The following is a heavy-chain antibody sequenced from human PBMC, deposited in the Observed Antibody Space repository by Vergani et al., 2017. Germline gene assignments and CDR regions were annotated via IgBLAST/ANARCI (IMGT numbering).Heavy chain of an antibody. D-gene: IGHD6-13*01. CDR1: GVTFSSYA. V-gene: IGHV3-30*04. CDR3: ARVVKGSSWVVYYYYYYGMDV. CDR2: ISYDGSNK. Sequence: QVQLVESGGGVVQPGRSLRLSCAASGVTFSSYAMHWVRQAPGKGLEWVAVISYDGSNKYYADSVKGRFTISRDNAKNTLYLQMNSLRAEDTAVYYCARVVKGSSWVVYYYYYYGMDVWGQGTTVTVSS. J-gene: IGHJ6*02.